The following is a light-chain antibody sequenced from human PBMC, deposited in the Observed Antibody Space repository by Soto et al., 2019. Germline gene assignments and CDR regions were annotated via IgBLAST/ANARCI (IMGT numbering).Light chain of an antibody. J-gene: IGKJ5*01. Sequence: EIVMTQSPATLSVSPGERATLSCRASQSVNSNYLAWYQQKPGQAPMLLIYGISKRSTDIPDRFSGSGSGTEFTLTISSLQPEDFATYYCQQHGQWPITFGQGTRLEIK. CDR3: QQHGQWPIT. CDR1: QSVNSN. V-gene: IGKV3D-15*01. CDR2: GIS.